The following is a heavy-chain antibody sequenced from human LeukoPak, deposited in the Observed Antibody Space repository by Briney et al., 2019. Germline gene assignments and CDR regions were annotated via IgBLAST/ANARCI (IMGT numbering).Heavy chain of an antibody. Sequence: ASVKVSCKASGYTFTSYYMHWVRQAPGQGLEWMGIINPSGGSTSYAQKFQGRVTMTRDMSTSTVYMELSSLRSEDTAVYYCASETYYYDSSGYYYGRGFDYWGQGTLVTVSS. V-gene: IGHV1-46*01. J-gene: IGHJ4*02. CDR2: INPSGGST. CDR1: GYTFTSYY. CDR3: ASETYYYDSSGYYYGRGFDY. D-gene: IGHD3-22*01.